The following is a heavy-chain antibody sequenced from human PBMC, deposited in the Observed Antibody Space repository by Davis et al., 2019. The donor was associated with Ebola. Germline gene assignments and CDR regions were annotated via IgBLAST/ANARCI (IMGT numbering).Heavy chain of an antibody. CDR3: ARVSDSGYGGLDY. V-gene: IGHV4-59*01. CDR2: IYYSGST. Sequence: PSETLSLTCAVYGGSFSSYYWSWIRQPPGKGLEWIGYIYYSGSTNYNPSLKSRVTISVDTSKNQFSLKLSSVTAADTAVYYCARVSDSGYGGLDYWGQGTLVTVSS. J-gene: IGHJ4*02. CDR1: GGSFSSYY. D-gene: IGHD5-12*01.